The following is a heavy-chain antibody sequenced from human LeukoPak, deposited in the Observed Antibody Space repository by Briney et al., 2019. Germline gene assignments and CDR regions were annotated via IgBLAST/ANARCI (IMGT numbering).Heavy chain of an antibody. Sequence: SVKVSCKASGGTFSSYAISWVRQAPGQGLEWMSRIIPILGIANYAQKFQGRVTITADKSTSTAYMELSSLRSEDTAVYYCARDRRGGYSYGSGYYYYGMDVWGQGTTVTVSS. V-gene: IGHV1-69*04. CDR1: GGTFSSYA. CDR2: IIPILGIA. J-gene: IGHJ6*02. D-gene: IGHD5-18*01. CDR3: ARDRRGGYSYGSGYYYYGMDV.